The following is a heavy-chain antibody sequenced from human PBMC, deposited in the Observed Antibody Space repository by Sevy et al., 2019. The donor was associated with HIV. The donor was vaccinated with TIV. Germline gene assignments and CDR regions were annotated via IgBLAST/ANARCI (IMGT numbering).Heavy chain of an antibody. CDR3: ARDSISYSSGYHFDY. Sequence: GGSLRLSCAASGFTFSSYSMNWVRQALGKGLEWVSYISSSSSTIYYADSVKGRFTISRDNAKNSLYLQMNSLRAEDTAVYYCARDSISYSSGYHFDYWGQGTLVTVSS. V-gene: IGHV3-48*01. D-gene: IGHD6-19*01. CDR2: ISSSSSTI. J-gene: IGHJ4*02. CDR1: GFTFSSYS.